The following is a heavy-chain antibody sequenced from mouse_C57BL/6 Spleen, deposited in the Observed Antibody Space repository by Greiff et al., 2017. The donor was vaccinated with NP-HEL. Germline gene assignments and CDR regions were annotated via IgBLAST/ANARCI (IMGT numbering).Heavy chain of an antibody. Sequence: VQLQQSGPELVKPGDSVKISCKASGYSFTGYFMNWVMQSHGKSLEWIGRINPYNGDTFYNQKFKGKATLTVDKSSSTAHMELRSLTSENSAVYYCARGGDYDSFDYWGQGTTLTVSS. CDR1: GYSFTGYF. D-gene: IGHD2-4*01. CDR2: INPYNGDT. J-gene: IGHJ2*01. V-gene: IGHV1-20*01. CDR3: ARGGDYDSFDY.